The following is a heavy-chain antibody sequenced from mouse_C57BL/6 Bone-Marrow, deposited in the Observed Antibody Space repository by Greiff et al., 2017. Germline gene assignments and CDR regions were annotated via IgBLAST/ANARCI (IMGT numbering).Heavy chain of an antibody. Sequence: EVKVVESEGGLVQPGSSMKLSCTASGFTFSDYYMAWVRQVPEKGLEWVANINYDGSSTYYLDSLKSRFIISRDNAKNILYLQMSSLKSEDTATYYCARGDYGNAMDYWGQGTSVTVSS. V-gene: IGHV5-16*01. CDR3: ARGDYGNAMDY. D-gene: IGHD1-1*01. J-gene: IGHJ4*01. CDR1: GFTFSDYY. CDR2: INYDGSST.